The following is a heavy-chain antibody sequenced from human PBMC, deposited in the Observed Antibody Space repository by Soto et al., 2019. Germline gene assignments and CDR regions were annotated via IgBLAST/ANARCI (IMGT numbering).Heavy chain of an antibody. J-gene: IGHJ6*02. V-gene: IGHV1-69*01. CDR1: GGTFSSYA. Sequence: QVQLVQSGAEVRKPGSSVKVSCKASGGTFSSYAIAWVRQAPGQGPEWMGGIIPVIGTAKYAQNFQGRVTIPAEESTGTVYMGLSSLRSEDTAVYYCATYAPITVATNYHSTIYVWGHGTTVTVSS. D-gene: IGHD5-12*01. CDR3: ATYAPITVATNYHSTIYV. CDR2: IIPVIGTA.